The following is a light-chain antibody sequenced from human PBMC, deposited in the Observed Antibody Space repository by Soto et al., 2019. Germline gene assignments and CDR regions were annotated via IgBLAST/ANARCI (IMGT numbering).Light chain of an antibody. Sequence: EIILQQSPASLSVSPGETATLSCRASQSVNNNLAWYQQKPGQAPRLLIYGASTRATGIPGRFRGSGSGTEFTLTITSLQSEDFAVYFCQQYNNLPPDTFGQGTKLEIK. CDR3: QQYNNLPPDT. CDR1: QSVNNN. J-gene: IGKJ2*01. CDR2: GAS. V-gene: IGKV3-15*01.